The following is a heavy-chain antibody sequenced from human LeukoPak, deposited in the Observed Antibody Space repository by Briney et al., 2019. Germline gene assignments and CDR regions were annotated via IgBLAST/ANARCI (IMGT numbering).Heavy chain of an antibody. V-gene: IGHV4-30-4*01. D-gene: IGHD3-10*01. CDR1: GGSISSGDYY. CDR2: IYYSGIT. Sequence: SETLSLTCTVSGGSISSGDYYWSWIRQPPGQGLEWIGYIYYSGITYYNPSLKSRVTISVDTSKNQFSLFSLKLSSVTAADTAVYYCARAAGMVDYWSQGTLVTVSS. CDR3: ARAAGMVDY. J-gene: IGHJ4*02.